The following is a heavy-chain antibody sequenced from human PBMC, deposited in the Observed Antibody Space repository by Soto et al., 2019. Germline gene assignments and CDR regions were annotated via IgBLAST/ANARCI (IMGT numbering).Heavy chain of an antibody. D-gene: IGHD3-10*01. CDR1: GFTFSTYA. Sequence: EVQLVESGGGLVQPGGSLRLSCAASGFTFSTYALDWVRQAPGKGLEWVSYISSSGTIYYADSVKGRFTISRDNAMNSLYLQMNSLRDEDTAVYYCARDGRRGYDMDVWGQGTTVTVSS. CDR2: ISSSGTI. J-gene: IGHJ6*02. V-gene: IGHV3-48*02. CDR3: ARDGRRGYDMDV.